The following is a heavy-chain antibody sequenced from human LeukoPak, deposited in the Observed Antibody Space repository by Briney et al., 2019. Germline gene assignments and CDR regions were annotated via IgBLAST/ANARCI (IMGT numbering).Heavy chain of an antibody. CDR3: TRRSYGSSLVY. Sequence: SETLSLTCSVSGGSISSGNCSWGWIRQPPGQGLEWIGNIYYSGNTYYNSSLKSRVTIFVDMSKNQLSLKLNSVTAADTAVYYCTRRSYGSSLVYWGQGTLVTVSS. V-gene: IGHV4-39*01. CDR1: GGSISSGNCS. J-gene: IGHJ4*02. D-gene: IGHD6-13*01. CDR2: IYYSGNT.